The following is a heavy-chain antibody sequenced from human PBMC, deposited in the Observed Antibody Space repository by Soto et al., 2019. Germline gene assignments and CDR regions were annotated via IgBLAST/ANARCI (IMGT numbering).Heavy chain of an antibody. V-gene: IGHV3-21*01. CDR1: GFTFSSYG. J-gene: IGHJ5*02. D-gene: IGHD2-15*01. CDR2: ISPGSRYP. CDR3: VRGGGGGLFDP. Sequence: GGSLRLSCAASGFTFSSYGMTWVRQAPGKGLEWVSYISPGSRYPAYADSVKGRFTISRDNAKRSLYLQMMSLTAEDTAIYYCVRGGGGGLFDPWGQGTMVTVSS.